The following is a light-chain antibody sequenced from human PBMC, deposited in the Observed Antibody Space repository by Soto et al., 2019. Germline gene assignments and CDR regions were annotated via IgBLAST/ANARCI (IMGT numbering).Light chain of an antibody. CDR2: EVN. CDR3: SSYAGSNNLV. V-gene: IGLV2-8*01. CDR1: SSDVGGYNY. J-gene: IGLJ2*01. Sequence: QSALTQPPSASGSPGQSVTISCTGTSSDVGGYNYVSWYQQHPGKVPKLMIYEVNKRPSGVPDRFSGSNSGNTASLTVSGLQAEDEADYYCSSYAGSNNLVFGGGTQLTVL.